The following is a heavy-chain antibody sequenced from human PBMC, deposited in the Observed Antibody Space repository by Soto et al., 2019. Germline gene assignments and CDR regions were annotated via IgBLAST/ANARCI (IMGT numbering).Heavy chain of an antibody. V-gene: IGHV3-21*04. CDR1: GFAFNTFS. Sequence: GGSLRLSCTASGFAFNTFSMNWVRQAPGKGLEWVSSINEDSTYIYYADSLRGRITISRDNAKDSLFLRMNSLRPDDTAVYYCARDSQQWLSYYVDVWGKGTTVTVSS. D-gene: IGHD6-19*01. J-gene: IGHJ6*03. CDR3: ARDSQQWLSYYVDV. CDR2: INEDSTYI.